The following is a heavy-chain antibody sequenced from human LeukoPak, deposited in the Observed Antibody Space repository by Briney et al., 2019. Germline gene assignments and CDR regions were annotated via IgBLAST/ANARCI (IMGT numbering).Heavy chain of an antibody. D-gene: IGHD3-22*01. J-gene: IGHJ4*02. CDR3: ARDSDSSGSDY. Sequence: SETLSLTCAVSGYSISSGYYWGWIRQPPGKGLEWIGSIYHSGSTYYNPSLKSRVIISVDTSKNQFSLKLSSVTAADTAVYYCARDSDSSGSDYWGQGTLVTVSS. V-gene: IGHV4-38-2*02. CDR1: GYSISSGYY. CDR2: IYHSGST.